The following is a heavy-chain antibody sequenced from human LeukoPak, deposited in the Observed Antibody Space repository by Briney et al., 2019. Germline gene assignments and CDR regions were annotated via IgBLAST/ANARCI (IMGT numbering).Heavy chain of an antibody. CDR1: GFSFSSYG. D-gene: IGHD4-4*01. Sequence: GGSLRLSCAASGFSFSSYGIHWARQAPGKGLEWVAIVWYDGSNEYYADSVRGRFTISRDNSKSTLYLQMDSLRAEDTAVYYCAKYVLQNWFDPWGQGTLVTVSS. J-gene: IGHJ5*02. V-gene: IGHV3-33*06. CDR2: VWYDGSNE. CDR3: AKYVLQNWFDP.